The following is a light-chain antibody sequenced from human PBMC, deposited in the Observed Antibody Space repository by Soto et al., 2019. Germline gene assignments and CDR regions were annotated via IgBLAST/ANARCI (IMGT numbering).Light chain of an antibody. CDR3: QQYGSSPRT. J-gene: IGKJ1*01. CDR1: QSVYNDY. Sequence: EIVLTQSPGTLSLSPGERATLSCRASQSVYNDYLAWYQQKPGQAPRLLIYGASSRASGIPDRFSGSGSGTDFTLAISRLEPEDFAVYYCQQYGSSPRTFGQGTKVDFK. V-gene: IGKV3-20*01. CDR2: GAS.